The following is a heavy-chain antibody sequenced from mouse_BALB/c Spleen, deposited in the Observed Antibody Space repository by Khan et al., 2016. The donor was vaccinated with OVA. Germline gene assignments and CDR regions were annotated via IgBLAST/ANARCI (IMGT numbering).Heavy chain of an antibody. Sequence: EVQGVESGGGLVKPGGSLKLSCAASGFTFSTYAMSWVRQTPEKRLEWVATISSDGDYTYYPDNVRGRFTISRDNAKNNLYLQMSSLRSEDTAMYYCARSPYGNFAYWGQGTLVTVSA. V-gene: IGHV5-9-3*01. D-gene: IGHD2-1*01. CDR2: ISSDGDYT. J-gene: IGHJ3*01. CDR3: ARSPYGNFAY. CDR1: GFTFSTYA.